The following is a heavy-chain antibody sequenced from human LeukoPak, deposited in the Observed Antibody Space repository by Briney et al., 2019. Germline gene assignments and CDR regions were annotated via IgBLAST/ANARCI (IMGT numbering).Heavy chain of an antibody. CDR2: ISSSSSYI. CDR1: GFTFSSYS. J-gene: IGHJ4*02. Sequence: GGSLRLSCAASGFTFSSYSMNWVRQAPGKGLEWVSSISSSSSYIYYADSVKGRFTISRDNAKNSLYLQMNSLRAEDTAVYYCARDLFDILTGYYPHLFDYWGQETLVTVSS. V-gene: IGHV3-21*01. CDR3: ARDLFDILTGYYPHLFDY. D-gene: IGHD3-9*01.